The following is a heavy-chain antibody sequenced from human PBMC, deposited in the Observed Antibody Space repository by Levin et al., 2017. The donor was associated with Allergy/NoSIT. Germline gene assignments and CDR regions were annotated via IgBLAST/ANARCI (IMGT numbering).Heavy chain of an antibody. CDR2: IYSGGST. CDR3: ARDGAAARTASWG. D-gene: IGHD6-13*01. V-gene: IGHV3-53*01. Sequence: GGSLRLSCAASGFTVSNNYMSWVRQAPGKGLEWVSLIYSGGSTYYADSVKGRFTISRDNSKNIVYLQMHSLRAEDTAVYYCARDGAAARTASWGWGQGTLVTVSS. J-gene: IGHJ4*02. CDR1: GFTVSNNY.